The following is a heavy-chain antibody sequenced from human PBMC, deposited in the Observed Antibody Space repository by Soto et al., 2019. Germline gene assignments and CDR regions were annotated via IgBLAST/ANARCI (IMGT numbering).Heavy chain of an antibody. CDR1: GFTFDDYP. D-gene: IGHD2-15*01. V-gene: IGHV3-9*01. CDR2: ITWNLANV. Sequence: HLVESGGGLVQPGRSLRLSCTASGFTFDDYPMHWVRQRPGQGLEWVSGITWNLANVGYAESVRGRFTIYRHNAKNSLFLQIDKLRPDDTAFYFCAKGGYCTDGSCYTEFAPRGQGTLVTVSS. CDR3: AKGGYCTDGSCYTEFAP. J-gene: IGHJ5*02.